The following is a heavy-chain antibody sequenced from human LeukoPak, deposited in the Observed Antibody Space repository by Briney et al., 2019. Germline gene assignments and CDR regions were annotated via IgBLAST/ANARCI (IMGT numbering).Heavy chain of an antibody. CDR2: ISYDGSNK. J-gene: IGHJ4*02. V-gene: IGHV3-30-3*01. Sequence: GGSLRLSCAASGFTFSSYAMHWVRQAPGKGLEWVAVISYDGSNKYYADPVKGRFTISRDNSKNTLYLQMNSLRDEDTAVYYCARASPPLDYWGQGTLVTVSS. CDR1: GFTFSSYA. CDR3: ARASPPLDY.